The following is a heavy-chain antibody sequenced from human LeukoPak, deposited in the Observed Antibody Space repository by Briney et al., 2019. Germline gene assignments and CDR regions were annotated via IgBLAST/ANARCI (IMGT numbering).Heavy chain of an antibody. CDR3: ARSGGNGWDEGFDY. J-gene: IGHJ4*02. D-gene: IGHD6-19*01. Sequence: GESLKISCKGSGYSSTSYWIAWVRQMPGKGLEWMGIIYLSDSDARYSPSFQGQVTMSADKSISTAYLQWSNLKASDTAIYYCARSGGNGWDEGFDYWGQGTLVTVSS. CDR2: IYLSDSDA. V-gene: IGHV5-51*01. CDR1: GYSSTSYW.